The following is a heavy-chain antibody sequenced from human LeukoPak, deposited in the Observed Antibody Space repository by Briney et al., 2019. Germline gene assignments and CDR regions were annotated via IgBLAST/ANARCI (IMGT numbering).Heavy chain of an antibody. D-gene: IGHD3-22*01. CDR3: ASSPYSSGYFYYYYYYMDV. CDR1: GFTLSSYE. Sequence: SGGSLRLSCTVSGFTLSSYEMSWIRQAPGKGLEWVSSIDYDGGSGHYADSVKGRFTISRDNSKNTLYLQMNSLRAEDTAVYYCASSPYSSGYFYYYYYYMDVWGKGTTVTISS. CDR2: IDYDGGSG. J-gene: IGHJ6*03. V-gene: IGHV3-NL1*01.